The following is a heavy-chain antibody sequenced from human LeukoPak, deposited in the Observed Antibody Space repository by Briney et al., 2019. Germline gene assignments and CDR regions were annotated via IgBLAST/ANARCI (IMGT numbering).Heavy chain of an antibody. D-gene: IGHD5-18*01. V-gene: IGHV4-59*01. J-gene: IGHJ2*01. CDR1: GGSISSYY. Sequence: SETLSLTCTVSGGSISSYYWSWIRQPPGKGLEWIGYIYYTGSTNYNPSLTSRVTISVDTSKNQFSLKLSSVTAADTAVYYCAREVEPISAMDKRDWYFDLWGRGTLVTVSS. CDR3: AREVEPISAMDKRDWYFDL. CDR2: IYYTGST.